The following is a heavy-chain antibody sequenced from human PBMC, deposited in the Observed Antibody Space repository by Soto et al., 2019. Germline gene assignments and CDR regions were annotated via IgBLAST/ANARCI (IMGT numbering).Heavy chain of an antibody. J-gene: IGHJ4*02. CDR1: GFTFSSYA. V-gene: IGHV3-30-3*01. CDR3: ARAPAPYGFLDY. D-gene: IGHD3-10*01. CDR2: ISYDGSNK. Sequence: GGSLRLSCAASGFTFSSYAMHWVRQAPGKGLEWVAVISYDGSNKYYADSVKGRFTISRDNSKNTLYLQMNSLRAEDTAVYYCARAPAPYGFLDYWGQGTLVTVSS.